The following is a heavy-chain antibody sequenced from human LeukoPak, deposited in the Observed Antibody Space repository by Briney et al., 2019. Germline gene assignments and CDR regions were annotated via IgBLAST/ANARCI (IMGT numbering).Heavy chain of an antibody. Sequence: SETLSLTCTVSGGSITSYYWSWFRQPPGKGLEWIGFVHYTGSTNYNPSLKSRVTMSLDTSENQFSLRLSSVTAADTAVYYCARDRSGYDYYYYYYGMDVWGQGTTVTVSS. D-gene: IGHD5-12*01. V-gene: IGHV4-59*12. CDR3: ARDRSGYDYYYYYYGMDV. J-gene: IGHJ6*02. CDR1: GGSITSYY. CDR2: VHYTGST.